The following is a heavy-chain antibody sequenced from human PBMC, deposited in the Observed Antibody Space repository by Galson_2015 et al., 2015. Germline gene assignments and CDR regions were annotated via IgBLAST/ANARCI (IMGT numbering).Heavy chain of an antibody. D-gene: IGHD6-13*01. CDR3: ARGPTSGYSTVTDY. Sequence: QSGAEVKKPGESLKISCKGSGYSFSTYWIGWVRQMPGKGLEWMGIIFPGDSDTRYSPSFQGQVTISADKSISTAYLQWSSLKASDTAIYFCARGPTSGYSTVTDYWGQGTLVSVSS. J-gene: IGHJ4*02. CDR1: GYSFSTYW. V-gene: IGHV5-51*01. CDR2: IFPGDSDT.